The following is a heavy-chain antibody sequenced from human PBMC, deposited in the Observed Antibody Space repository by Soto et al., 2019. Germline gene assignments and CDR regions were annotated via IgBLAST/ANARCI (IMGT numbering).Heavy chain of an antibody. D-gene: IGHD2-15*01. CDR2: VRSKANNYAT. J-gene: IGHJ4*02. CDR3: TRQGGYCSGGSCYAFNDY. Sequence: EVQLVESGGGLVQPGGSLKLSCAASGFTFSASAMHWVRQTSGKGLEWVGRVRSKANNYATAYAASVKGRFTISRDDSKNTAYLQMNSLKTEDTAVYYCTRQGGYCSGGSCYAFNDYWGQGTLVTVSS. V-gene: IGHV3-73*01. CDR1: GFTFSASA.